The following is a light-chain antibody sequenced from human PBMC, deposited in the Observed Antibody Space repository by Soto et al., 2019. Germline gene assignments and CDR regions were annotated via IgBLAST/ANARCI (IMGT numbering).Light chain of an antibody. CDR2: EVS. V-gene: IGLV2-8*01. CDR1: SSDVGGYNY. J-gene: IGLJ3*02. Sequence: QSALTQPPSASGSPGQSVTISCTGTSSDVGGYNYVSWYQQHPGKAPKLMISEVSKRPSGVPDRFSGCKSGNTASLTVSGLQAEDEADYYCSSYAGSNNLVFGGGTKLTVL. CDR3: SSYAGSNNLV.